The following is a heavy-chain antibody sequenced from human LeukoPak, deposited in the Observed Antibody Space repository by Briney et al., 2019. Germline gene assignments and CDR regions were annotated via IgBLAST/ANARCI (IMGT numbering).Heavy chain of an antibody. CDR1: GFTMSNCW. V-gene: IGHV3-7*04. CDR3: ARDPPPDDTSCYLDY. Sequence: PGGSLRLSCSASGFTMSNCWMTWVRQAPGKGLEWVANMNQDGSRIYYVDSVKGRFTISRDNAKNSLHLRMSSLRADDTAVYYCARDPPPDDTSCYLDYWGQGALVTVSS. D-gene: IGHD3-16*01. J-gene: IGHJ4*02. CDR2: MNQDGSRI.